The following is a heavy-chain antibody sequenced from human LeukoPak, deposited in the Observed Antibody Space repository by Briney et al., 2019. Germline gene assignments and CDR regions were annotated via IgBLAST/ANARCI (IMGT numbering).Heavy chain of an antibody. D-gene: IGHD6-19*01. CDR2: IRYDGSNK. CDR1: GFTFSSYG. Sequence: PGGSLRLSCAASGFTFSSYGMHWVRQAPGKGLEWVAFIRYDGSNKYYADSVKGRFTISRDNSKNTLYLQINSLRAEDTAVYYCANRKISKDSSGWYSFQHWGQGTLVTVSS. V-gene: IGHV3-30*02. CDR3: ANRKISKDSSGWYSFQH. J-gene: IGHJ1*01.